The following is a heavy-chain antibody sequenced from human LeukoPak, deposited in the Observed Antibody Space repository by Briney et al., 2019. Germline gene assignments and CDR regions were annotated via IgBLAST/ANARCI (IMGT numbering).Heavy chain of an antibody. D-gene: IGHD1-26*01. V-gene: IGHV3-30*02. CDR2: IRYDGSNE. CDR1: GFTFSSYS. Sequence: GGSLRLSCAASGFTFSSYSMNWVRQAPGKGLEWVAFIRYDGSNEYYIDSVKGRFTLSRDNSKNTLYLQMNSLRAEDTAVYYCAKDSAVSGSYPDASDIWGQGTMVTVSS. J-gene: IGHJ3*02. CDR3: AKDSAVSGSYPDASDI.